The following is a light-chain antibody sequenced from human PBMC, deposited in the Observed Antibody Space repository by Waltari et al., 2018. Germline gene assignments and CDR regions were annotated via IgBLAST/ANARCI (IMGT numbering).Light chain of an antibody. J-gene: IGLJ2*01. CDR1: SSDVGGYNF. CDR2: DVN. CDR3: SSYTSSTSVV. Sequence: QSALTQPASVSGSPGQSITISCTGTSSDVGGYNFVSWYQHHPGKAPKLLIYDVNNRPSGVSVLFSGSKSVNTASLTISGLQAGDEADYYCSSYTSSTSVVFGGGTQLTVL. V-gene: IGLV2-14*03.